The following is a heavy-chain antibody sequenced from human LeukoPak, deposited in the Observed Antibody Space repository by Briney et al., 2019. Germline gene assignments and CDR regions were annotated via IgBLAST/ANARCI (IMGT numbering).Heavy chain of an antibody. CDR1: GFTFSSYE. D-gene: IGHD5-18*01. V-gene: IGHV3-48*03. CDR3: ASVGYNYGFGFGY. Sequence: GGSLRLSCAASGFTFSSYEMNWVREAPGKGLGWVSYISGSGSSIYYADSMKGRFTISRDNAENSLYLQMNSLRAEDTAVYYCASVGYNYGFGFGYWGQGTLVTVSS. J-gene: IGHJ4*02. CDR2: ISGSGSSI.